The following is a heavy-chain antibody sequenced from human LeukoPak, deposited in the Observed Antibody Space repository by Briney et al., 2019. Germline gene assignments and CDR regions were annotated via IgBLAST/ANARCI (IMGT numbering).Heavy chain of an antibody. V-gene: IGHV3-7*03. Sequence: GGSLRLSCAASGFTFSNYWMSWVRQAPGKGLEWVANIKHDGGDKHYVDSVKGRFTIARDSAKNSLNLQMNSLRAEDTAVYYCARGGNYDILTGYIFNYWGQGTLVTVSS. CDR3: ARGGNYDILTGYIFNY. D-gene: IGHD3-9*01. CDR2: IKHDGGDK. CDR1: GFTFSNYW. J-gene: IGHJ4*02.